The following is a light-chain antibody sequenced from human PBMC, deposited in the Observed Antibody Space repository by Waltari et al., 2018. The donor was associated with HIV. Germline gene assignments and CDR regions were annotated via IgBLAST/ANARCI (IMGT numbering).Light chain of an antibody. V-gene: IGLV1-40*01. CDR3: QSYDSSLSGSV. CDR2: GNN. J-gene: IGLJ2*01. Sequence: QSVLTQPPSVSGAPGQRVTISCTGSTSNIGAGYDVHWYQHLPGTAPKLLIYGNNKRPSGVSDRFSGSKSGTSASLAITGLQAEDEADYYCQSYDSSLSGSVFGGGTKVTVL. CDR1: TSNIGAGYD.